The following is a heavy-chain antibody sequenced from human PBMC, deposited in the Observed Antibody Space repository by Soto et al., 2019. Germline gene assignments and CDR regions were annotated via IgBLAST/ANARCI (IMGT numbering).Heavy chain of an antibody. CDR1: GYRFIRYG. D-gene: IGHD3-10*01. Sequence: ASVKVSCKASGYRFIRYGISWVRQAPGQGLEWMGWISVYSNSTSSAQKLQGRITMTTDTSTSTAYMELRSLRSDDTAVYYCARDLTMVRGVMRNGLAYWGQGTLVTVSS. J-gene: IGHJ4*02. V-gene: IGHV1-18*04. CDR3: ARDLTMVRGVMRNGLAY. CDR2: ISVYSNST.